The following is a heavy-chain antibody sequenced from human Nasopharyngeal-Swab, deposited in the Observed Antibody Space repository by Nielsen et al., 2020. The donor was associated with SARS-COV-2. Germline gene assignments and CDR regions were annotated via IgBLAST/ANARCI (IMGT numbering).Heavy chain of an antibody. Sequence: GESLKISCSASGFTFSSYAMHWVRQAPGKGLEYVSAISSNGGSTYYADSVKGRFTISRDNAKNSLYLQMNSLRAKDTALYHCARSGSGYARGWFDPWGRGTLVTVSS. CDR3: ARSGSGYARGWFDP. D-gene: IGHD5-12*01. V-gene: IGHV3-64*04. CDR2: ISSNGGST. CDR1: GFTFSSYA. J-gene: IGHJ5*02.